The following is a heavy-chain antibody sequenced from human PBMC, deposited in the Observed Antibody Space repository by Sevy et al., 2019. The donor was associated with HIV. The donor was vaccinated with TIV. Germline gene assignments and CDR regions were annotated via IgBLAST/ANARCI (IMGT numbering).Heavy chain of an antibody. CDR2: IYTSGST. CDR1: GGSISSYY. CDR3: ARGGSSWLEIGWFDH. D-gene: IGHD6-13*01. J-gene: IGHJ5*02. Sequence: SETLSLTYTVSGGSISSYYWSWVRQPAGKGLEWIGRIYTSGSTNYNPSLKSRVTMSVDTSKNQFSLKLSSVTAADTAVYYCARGGSSWLEIGWFDHWGQGTLVTVSS. V-gene: IGHV4-4*07.